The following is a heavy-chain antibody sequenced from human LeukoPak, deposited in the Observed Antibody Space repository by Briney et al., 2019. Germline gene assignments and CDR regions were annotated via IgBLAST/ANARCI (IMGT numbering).Heavy chain of an antibody. CDR2: ISYDGTSR. CDR1: GFIFSDYG. Sequence: GGSLRLSCVASGFIFSDYGMHWVRQAPGKGLECVAVISYDGTSRHYPDSVKGRFTISRDNSNNTLYLQLNSLSAEDTAVYYCATSLRNPGYWGQGTLVTVSS. CDR3: ATSLRNPGY. V-gene: IGHV3-30*19. J-gene: IGHJ4*02. D-gene: IGHD7-27*01.